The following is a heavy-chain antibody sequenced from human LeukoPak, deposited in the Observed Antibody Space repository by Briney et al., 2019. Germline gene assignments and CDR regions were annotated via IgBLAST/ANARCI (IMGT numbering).Heavy chain of an antibody. V-gene: IGHV3-23*01. CDR2: ISGSGGST. D-gene: IGHD3-10*01. CDR1: GFTFSNYG. Sequence: PGGSLRLSCAASGFTFSNYGMHWVRQAPGKGLEWVSAISGSGGSTYYADSVKGRFTISRDNSKNTLYLQMNSLRAEDTAVYYCAKGGEMVREDYYFDYWGQGTLVTVSS. CDR3: AKGGEMVREDYYFDY. J-gene: IGHJ4*02.